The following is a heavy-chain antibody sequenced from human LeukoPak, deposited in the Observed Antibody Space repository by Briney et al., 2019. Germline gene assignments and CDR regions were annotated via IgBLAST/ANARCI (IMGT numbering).Heavy chain of an antibody. CDR2: ISSSGSTI. D-gene: IGHD4-17*01. CDR3: HGDYSDYYYYMDV. V-gene: IGHV3-11*04. Sequence: GGSLRLSCAASGFTFSDYYMSWIRQAPGKGLEWVSYISSSGSTIYYADSVKGRFTISRDNAKNSLYLQMNSLRAEDTAVYYCHGDYSDYYYYMDVWGKGTTVTVSS. CDR1: GFTFSDYY. J-gene: IGHJ6*03.